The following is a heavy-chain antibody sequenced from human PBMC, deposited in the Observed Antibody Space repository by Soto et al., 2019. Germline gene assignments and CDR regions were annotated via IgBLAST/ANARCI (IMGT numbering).Heavy chain of an antibody. V-gene: IGHV3-23*01. CDR1: GFTFSSYA. Sequence: EVQLLESGGGLVQPGGSLRLSCAASGFTFSSYAMSWVRQAPGKGLEWVSAISGSGGSTYYADSVKGRFTISRDNSKNTLYLQMNSLRAEDTAVYYCAKVPALLWFGELSQYFDYWGQGTLVTVSS. CDR3: AKVPALLWFGELSQYFDY. CDR2: ISGSGGST. J-gene: IGHJ4*02. D-gene: IGHD3-10*01.